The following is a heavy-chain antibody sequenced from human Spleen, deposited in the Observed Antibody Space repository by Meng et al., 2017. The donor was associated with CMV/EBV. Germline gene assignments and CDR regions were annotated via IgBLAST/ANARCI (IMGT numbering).Heavy chain of an antibody. V-gene: IGHV3-30*04. CDR3: ARFYRGVGGWSRGY. D-gene: IGHD6-19*01. CDR2: ISYDGSNK. CDR1: GFTFSSYA. J-gene: IGHJ4*02. Sequence: GGSLRLSCAASGFTFSSYAMHWVRQAPGKGLEWVAVISYDGSNKYYADSVKGRFTISRDNAKNSVSLHMNTLRAEDTAVYYCARFYRGVGGWSRGYWGQGTLVTVSS.